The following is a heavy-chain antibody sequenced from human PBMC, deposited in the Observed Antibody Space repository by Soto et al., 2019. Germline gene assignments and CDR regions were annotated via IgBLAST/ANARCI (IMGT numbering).Heavy chain of an antibody. CDR1: GFTFSSYG. J-gene: IGHJ6*01. Sequence: QVQLVESGGGVVQPGRSLRLSCAASGFTFSSYGMHWVRQAPGKGLEWVAVISYDGSNKYYADSVKGRFTISRDNSKNTLYLQMNSLRAEDTAVYYCAKSCIAARRYYYGMDVW. CDR2: ISYDGSNK. D-gene: IGHD6-6*01. CDR3: AKSCIAARRYYYGMDV. V-gene: IGHV3-30*18.